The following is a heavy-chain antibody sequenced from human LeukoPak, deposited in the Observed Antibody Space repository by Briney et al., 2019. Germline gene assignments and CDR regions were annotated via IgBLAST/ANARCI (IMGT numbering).Heavy chain of an antibody. CDR3: AKDGLYFDGSTHIYYFDS. CDR2: ITYNGAAT. J-gene: IGHJ4*02. D-gene: IGHD3-9*01. Sequence: GGSLRLSCAASGFSFGGYAMTWIRQAPGKGLEWVSSITYNGAATYYLDSVKARFTISRDNSRSTLYLQMDSLTAEDTALYYCAKDGLYFDGSTHIYYFDSWGQGTLVALSS. CDR1: GFSFGGYA. V-gene: IGHV3-23*01.